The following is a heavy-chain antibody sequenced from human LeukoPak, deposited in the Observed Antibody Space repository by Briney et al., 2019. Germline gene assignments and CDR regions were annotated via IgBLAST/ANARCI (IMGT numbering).Heavy chain of an antibody. CDR2: IWYDGSNK. Sequence: PGRSLRLSCAASGFTFSSYGMHWVRQAPGKGLEWVAVIWYDGSNKYYADSVKGRFTISRDNSKNTLYLQMNSLRAEDTAVYYCARAHYDYYYMDVWGKGTTVTVSS. V-gene: IGHV3-33*01. J-gene: IGHJ6*03. CDR1: GFTFSSYG. CDR3: ARAHYDYYYMDV.